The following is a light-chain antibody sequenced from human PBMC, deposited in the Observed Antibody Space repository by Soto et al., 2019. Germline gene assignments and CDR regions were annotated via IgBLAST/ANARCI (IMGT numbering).Light chain of an antibody. CDR2: GAS. CDR1: QRVTSNY. Sequence: EIVVTQSPGTLSLSPGERAPLSCGASQRVTSNYLDWYQQKPGQAPRLLIFGASIRVTGIPDRFIGSGSGTDFTLTISRLEPEDFAVYYCQHYVTSLTTFGQGTKVEGK. J-gene: IGKJ1*01. CDR3: QHYVTSLTT. V-gene: IGKV3-20*01.